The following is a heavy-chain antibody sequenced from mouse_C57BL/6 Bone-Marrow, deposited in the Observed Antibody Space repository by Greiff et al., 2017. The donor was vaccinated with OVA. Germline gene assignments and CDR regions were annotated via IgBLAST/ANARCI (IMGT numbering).Heavy chain of an antibody. CDR1: GYTFTSYW. Sequence: QVQLKQPGAELVRPGSSVKLSCKASGYTFTSYWMHWVKQRPIQGLEWIGNIDPSDSETHYNQKFKDKATLTVDKSSSTAYMQLSSLTSEDSAVYYCAREELLYAMDYWGQGTSVTVSS. J-gene: IGHJ4*01. V-gene: IGHV1-52*01. CDR2: IDPSDSET. CDR3: AREELLYAMDY.